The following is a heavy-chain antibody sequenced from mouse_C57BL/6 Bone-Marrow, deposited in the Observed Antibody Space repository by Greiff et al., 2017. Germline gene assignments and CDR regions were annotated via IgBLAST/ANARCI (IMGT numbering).Heavy chain of an antibody. D-gene: IGHD2-1*01. V-gene: IGHV1-81*01. CDR2: IYPRSGNT. Sequence: QVQLKQSGAELARPGASVKLSCTASGYTFTSYGISWVKQRTGQGLEWIGEIYPRSGNTYYNEKFKGKATLTADKYSSTAYMALRSLTSEDSAVYFCASRDYGNSYYAMDYWGQGTSVTVSS. CDR3: ASRDYGNSYYAMDY. CDR1: GYTFTSYG. J-gene: IGHJ4*01.